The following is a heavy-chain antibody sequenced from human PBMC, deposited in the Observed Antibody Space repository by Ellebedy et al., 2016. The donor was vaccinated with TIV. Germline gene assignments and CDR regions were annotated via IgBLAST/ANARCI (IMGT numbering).Heavy chain of an antibody. D-gene: IGHD1-14*01. CDR2: IDPSDSYT. Sequence: GGSLRLSXTGSGYSFTDYWISWVRQMPEKGLECMGRIDPSDSYTNYSPSLQGRVTISVDKSISTAYLQWSSLKASDTAIYYCARRKGYGMDVWGQGTTVTVSS. CDR1: GYSFTDYW. CDR3: ARRKGYGMDV. V-gene: IGHV5-10-1*01. J-gene: IGHJ6*02.